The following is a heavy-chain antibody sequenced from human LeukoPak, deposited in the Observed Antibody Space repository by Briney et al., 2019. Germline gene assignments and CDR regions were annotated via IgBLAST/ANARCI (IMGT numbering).Heavy chain of an antibody. D-gene: IGHD2-2*02. Sequence: RALSLYCAASGWIHHYYVMQWVREPPGEGLEWGSGIGTNSGSIGYAASVKCRFTISRDDAKNSLYLQMNRLRAEDTALYYFTKAAFGVVLPTAIDYWGQGTLVTVSS. CDR2: IGTNSGSI. CDR1: GWIHHYYV. J-gene: IGHJ4*02. CDR3: TKAAFGVVLPTAIDY. V-gene: IGHV3-9*01.